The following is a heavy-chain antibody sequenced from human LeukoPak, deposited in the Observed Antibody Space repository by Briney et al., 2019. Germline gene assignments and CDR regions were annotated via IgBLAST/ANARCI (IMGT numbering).Heavy chain of an antibody. J-gene: IGHJ6*03. CDR1: GFTVSINY. CDR2: IYSGGST. CDR3: ARLSYYYYMDV. Sequence: GGSLRLSCAASGFTVSINYMSWVRQAPGKGLECVSVIYSGGSTYYADSVKGRFTISRDNSKNTLYLQKNNLRAEDTAVYYCARLSYYYYMDVWGKGTTVTVSS. V-gene: IGHV3-53*01.